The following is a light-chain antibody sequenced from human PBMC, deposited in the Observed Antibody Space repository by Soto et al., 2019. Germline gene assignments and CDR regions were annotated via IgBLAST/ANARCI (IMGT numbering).Light chain of an antibody. V-gene: IGKV3-20*01. CDR2: GAS. CDR3: QQYGSSPT. Sequence: EIVLTQSPGTLSVSPGERATLSCWASQSVSSSFVAWYQQKPGQAPRLLIYGASSRAAGIPDRFSGSGSGTDFTLTISRLEPEDFAVYRCQQYGSSPTFGQGTKVDIK. J-gene: IGKJ1*01. CDR1: QSVSSSF.